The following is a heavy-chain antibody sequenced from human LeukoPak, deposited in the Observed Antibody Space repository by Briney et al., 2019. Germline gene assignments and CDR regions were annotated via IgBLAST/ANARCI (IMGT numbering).Heavy chain of an antibody. D-gene: IGHD5-12*01. Sequence: ASVKVSCKASGYTFTSYDINWVRQATGQGLEWMGWMNPNSGNTGYAQKFQGRVTMTRNTSISTAYMELSSLRSDDTAVYYCARDDTSGYDLINWFDPWGQGTLVTVSS. V-gene: IGHV1-8*01. J-gene: IGHJ5*02. CDR2: MNPNSGNT. CDR1: GYTFTSYD. CDR3: ARDDTSGYDLINWFDP.